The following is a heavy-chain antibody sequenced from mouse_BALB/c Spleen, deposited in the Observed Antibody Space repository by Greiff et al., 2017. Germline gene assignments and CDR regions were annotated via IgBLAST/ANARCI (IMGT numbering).Heavy chain of an antibody. J-gene: IGHJ1*01. CDR2: ISSGGST. V-gene: IGHV5-6-5*01. Sequence: EVQRVESGGGLVKPGGSLKLSCAASGFTFSSYAMSWVRQTPEKRLEWVASISSGGSTYYPDSVKGRFTISRDNARNILYLQMSSLRSEDTAMYYCARAGDGNYWYFDVWGAGTTVTVSS. CDR1: GFTFSSYA. D-gene: IGHD2-1*01. CDR3: ARAGDGNYWYFDV.